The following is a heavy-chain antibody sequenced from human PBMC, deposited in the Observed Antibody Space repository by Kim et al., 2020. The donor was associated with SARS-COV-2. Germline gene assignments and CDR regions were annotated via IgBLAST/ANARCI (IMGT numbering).Heavy chain of an antibody. V-gene: IGHV3-7*01. Sequence: GGSLRLSCAASGFTFSTYWMTWVRQAPGKGLEWVANINQGGTEKYYVDSVKGRFTISRDNAKNSLFLDVNSLRVEDTAVYYCARTHYGDDVWGQGTLVTVSS. CDR2: INQGGTEK. D-gene: IGHD4-17*01. J-gene: IGHJ4*02. CDR1: GFTFSTYW. CDR3: ARTHYGDDV.